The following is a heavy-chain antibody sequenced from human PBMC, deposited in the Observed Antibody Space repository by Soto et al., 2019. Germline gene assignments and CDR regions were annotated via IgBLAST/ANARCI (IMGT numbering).Heavy chain of an antibody. Sequence: QVQLQESGPGLVKPSQTLSLTCTVSGASVNTGDYYWSWIRQPPGKGLEWIGYIFHSGSTYYDPSLKSRVSISLDTSMNQSALKLTSVTVVDTAVYYCGLSGYEVAFWGQGTVVSVSS. CDR2: IFHSGST. D-gene: IGHD5-12*01. V-gene: IGHV4-30-4*01. CDR1: GASVNTGDYY. J-gene: IGHJ4*02. CDR3: GLSGYEVAF.